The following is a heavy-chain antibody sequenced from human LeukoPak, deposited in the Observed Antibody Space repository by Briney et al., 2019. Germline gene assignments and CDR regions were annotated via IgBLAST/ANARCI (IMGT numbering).Heavy chain of an antibody. CDR2: ISYTGSEK. V-gene: IGHV3-30*18. D-gene: IGHD6-19*01. CDR1: GFSFSDYA. Sequence: GGSLRLSCAASGFSFSDYAMHWVRQAPGKGLEWVAVISYTGSEKYHADSVKGRFTISRDNSKNTLYLQMNSLRREDTAVYYCAKSRDTSDWSAFDYWGQGTLVSVSS. J-gene: IGHJ4*02. CDR3: AKSRDTSDWSAFDY.